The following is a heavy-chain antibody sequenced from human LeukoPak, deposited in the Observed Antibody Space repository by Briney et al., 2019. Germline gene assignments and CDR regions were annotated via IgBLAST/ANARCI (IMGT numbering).Heavy chain of an antibody. Sequence: GASAKVSCKASGGTFSSYAISWVRQAPGQGLEWMGGIIPIFGTANYAQKFQGRVTITADESTSTAYMELSSLRSEDTAVYYCAREGTVTTFDYWGQGTLVTVSS. CDR2: IIPIFGTA. V-gene: IGHV1-69*01. D-gene: IGHD4-17*01. CDR3: AREGTVTTFDY. J-gene: IGHJ4*02. CDR1: GGTFSSYA.